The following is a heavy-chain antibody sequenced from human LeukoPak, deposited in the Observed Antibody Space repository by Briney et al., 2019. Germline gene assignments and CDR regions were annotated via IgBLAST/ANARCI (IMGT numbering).Heavy chain of an antibody. J-gene: IGHJ4*02. Sequence: GGSLRLSCVASGFTLSSHWMSWVRQAPGKGLEWVANINQDGSAKYFVDSVKGRFTISRDNAKNSMYLQMNSLRAEDTAVYYCAKVEQQLVLPYFDYWGQGTLVTVSS. V-gene: IGHV3-7*01. D-gene: IGHD6-13*01. CDR1: GFTLSSHW. CDR3: AKVEQQLVLPYFDY. CDR2: INQDGSAK.